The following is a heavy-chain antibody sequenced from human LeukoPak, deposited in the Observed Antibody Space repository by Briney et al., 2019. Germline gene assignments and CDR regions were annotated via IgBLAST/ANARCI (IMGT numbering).Heavy chain of an antibody. CDR1: GGSISSSSYY. D-gene: IGHD3-10*01. V-gene: IGHV4-39*01. Sequence: PSETLSLTCTVSGGSISSSSYYWGWIRQPPGKGLEWIGSIYYSGSTYYNPSLKSRVTISVDTSKNQFSLKLSSVTATDTAVYYCASIELLPDYWGQGTLVTVSS. J-gene: IGHJ4*02. CDR3: ASIELLPDY. CDR2: IYYSGST.